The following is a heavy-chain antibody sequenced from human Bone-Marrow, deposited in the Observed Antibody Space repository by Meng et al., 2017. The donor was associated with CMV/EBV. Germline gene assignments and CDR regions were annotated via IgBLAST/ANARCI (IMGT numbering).Heavy chain of an antibody. CDR2: INPNSGGT. Sequence: ASVKVSCKASGYIFTDYYIHWVRQAPGQSLEWMGWINPNSGGTHYAQKFQGRVTMTRDTSISTAYMELSRLRSDDTAVYYCARDRIAAAAEYYYYGMDVWGQGTTVTVSS. J-gene: IGHJ6*02. D-gene: IGHD6-13*01. CDR3: ARDRIAAAAEYYYYGMDV. V-gene: IGHV1-2*02. CDR1: GYIFTDYY.